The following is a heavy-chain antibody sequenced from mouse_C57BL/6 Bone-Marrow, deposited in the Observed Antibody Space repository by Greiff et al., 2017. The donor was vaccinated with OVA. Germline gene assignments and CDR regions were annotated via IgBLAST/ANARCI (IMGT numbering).Heavy chain of an antibody. Sequence: VQGVESGAELAKPGASVKLSCKASGYTFTSYWMHWVKQRPGQGLEWIGYINPSSGYTKYNQKFKDKATLTADKSSSTAYMQLSSLTYEDSAVYYCARPPRIYYYGSSYHFFAYWGQGTLVTVSA. D-gene: IGHD1-1*01. CDR3: ARPPRIYYYGSSYHFFAY. V-gene: IGHV1-7*01. J-gene: IGHJ3*01. CDR2: INPSSGYT. CDR1: GYTFTSYW.